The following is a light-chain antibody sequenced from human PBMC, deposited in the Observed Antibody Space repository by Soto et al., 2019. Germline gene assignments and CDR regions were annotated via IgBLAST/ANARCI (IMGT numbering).Light chain of an antibody. CDR1: GSDVGGYNY. V-gene: IGLV2-14*01. CDR3: SSYTSTYV. J-gene: IGLJ1*01. CDR2: DVS. Sequence: SVLPRPASVSGAPGQSITISCTGTGSDVGGYNYVSWYQQHPGKAPKLMIYDVSNRPSGVSNRFSGSKSGNTASLTISGLQAEDEADYYCSSYTSTYVFGTGTKVTVL.